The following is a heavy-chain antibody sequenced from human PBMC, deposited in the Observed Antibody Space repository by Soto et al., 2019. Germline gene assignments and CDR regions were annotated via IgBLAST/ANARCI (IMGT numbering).Heavy chain of an antibody. V-gene: IGHV3-66*01. CDR1: GFTVSSNY. CDR2: IFSGGKT. J-gene: IGHJ4*02. CDR3: ARDQLGY. D-gene: IGHD3-16*01. Sequence: PGGSLRLSCAASGFTVSSNYMSWVRQAPGKGLEWVSVIFSGGKTYHADSVKGRFNISRDNSKNTLYLQMTSLRAEDTAVYYCARDQLGYWGQGALVTVSS.